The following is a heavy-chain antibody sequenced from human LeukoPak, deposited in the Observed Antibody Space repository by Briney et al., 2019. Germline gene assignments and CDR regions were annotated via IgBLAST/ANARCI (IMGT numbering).Heavy chain of an antibody. CDR2: ISGNNAYT. J-gene: IGHJ4*02. D-gene: IGHD3-22*01. V-gene: IGHV3-23*01. Sequence: GGSLRLSCAASGFTFRNYAMSWVRQAPGKGLEWVSFISGNNAYTFYADPVEGRFTISRDNSEKMLYLQMNSLRAEDTAIYYCAKGNNFYDSSGHYDFWGQGALVTVSS. CDR3: AKGNNFYDSSGHYDF. CDR1: GFTFRNYA.